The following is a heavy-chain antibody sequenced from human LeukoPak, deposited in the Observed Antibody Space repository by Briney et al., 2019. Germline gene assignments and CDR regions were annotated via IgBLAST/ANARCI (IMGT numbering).Heavy chain of an antibody. CDR3: ARVRNGYSSGLDV. Sequence: GGSLRLSCAASKFTFGSFWMNWVRLVPRKGLLWVSRINPDGSGTEYADSVKSRFTVSRDNARNTLYLEMRSLSVQDSGLYYCARVRNGYSSGLDVWGPGTWVTVSS. J-gene: IGHJ6*02. CDR1: KFTFGSFW. CDR2: INPDGSGT. D-gene: IGHD2-15*01. V-gene: IGHV3-74*01.